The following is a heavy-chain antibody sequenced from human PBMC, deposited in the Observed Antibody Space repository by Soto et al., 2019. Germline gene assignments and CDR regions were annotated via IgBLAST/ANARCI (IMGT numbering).Heavy chain of an antibody. CDR2: INPNSGGT. J-gene: IGHJ4*02. Sequence: ASVKVSCKASGYTFTGYYMHWVRQAPGQGLEWMGWINPNSGGTNYAQKFQGRVTMTRDTSISTAYMELGRLRSDDTAVYYCARARSSSWHDRGSFDYWGQGTLVTVSS. CDR1: GYTFTGYY. D-gene: IGHD6-13*01. CDR3: ARARSSSWHDRGSFDY. V-gene: IGHV1-2*02.